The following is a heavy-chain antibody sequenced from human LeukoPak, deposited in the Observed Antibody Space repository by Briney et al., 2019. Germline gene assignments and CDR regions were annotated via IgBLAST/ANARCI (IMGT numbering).Heavy chain of an antibody. V-gene: IGHV3-9*01. J-gene: IGHJ4*02. Sequence: GRSLRLSCAASGFTFDDYAMHWVRQAPGKGLERVSGISWNSGSIGYADSVKGRFTISRDNAKNSLYLQMNSLRAEDTALYYCAKDIGRLVVVAAIHYWGQGTLVTVSS. CDR2: ISWNSGSI. D-gene: IGHD2-15*01. CDR1: GFTFDDYA. CDR3: AKDIGRLVVVAAIHY.